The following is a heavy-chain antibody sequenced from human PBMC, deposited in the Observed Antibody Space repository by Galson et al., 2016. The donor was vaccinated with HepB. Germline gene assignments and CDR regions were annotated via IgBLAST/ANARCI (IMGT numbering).Heavy chain of an antibody. D-gene: IGHD4-11*01. Sequence: SLRLSCAASGFTFDKYAMHWVRQAPGKGLEWVSGITWNSGNIGHADSVKGRFTISRDNAKNSLYLQMNSLRTEDTALYYCTKDTRPRMAPRSDSICGMDVWGQVTTVTVSS. CDR2: ITWNSGNI. J-gene: IGHJ6*02. CDR1: GFTFDKYA. V-gene: IGHV3-9*01. CDR3: TKDTRPRMAPRSDSICGMDV.